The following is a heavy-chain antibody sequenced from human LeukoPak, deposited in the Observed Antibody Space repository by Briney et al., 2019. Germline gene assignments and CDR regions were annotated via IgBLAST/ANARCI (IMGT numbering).Heavy chain of an antibody. D-gene: IGHD3-10*01. J-gene: IGHJ4*02. CDR1: GFTFSSYA. CDR3: AKDSMSFYYYGSGRPHYFDY. Sequence: GGSLRLSCAASGFTFSSYAMSWVRQAPGKGLEWVSAISGSGGSTYYADSVKGRFTISRDNSKNTLYLQMNSLRAEDTAVYYRAKDSMSFYYYGSGRPHYFDYWGQGTLVTVSS. V-gene: IGHV3-23*01. CDR2: ISGSGGST.